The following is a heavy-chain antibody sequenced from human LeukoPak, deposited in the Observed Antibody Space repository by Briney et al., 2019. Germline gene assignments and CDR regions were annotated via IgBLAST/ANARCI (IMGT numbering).Heavy chain of an antibody. Sequence: SVKVSCKASGGTFSSYAISWVRQAPGQGLEWMGGIIPIFGTANYAQKFQGRVTITRDTSASTAYMELSSLRSEDTAVYYCASPQRHGPTSFDYWGQGTLVTVSS. V-gene: IGHV1-69*05. J-gene: IGHJ4*02. CDR2: IIPIFGTA. CDR1: GGTFSSYA. D-gene: IGHD6-25*01. CDR3: ASPQRHGPTSFDY.